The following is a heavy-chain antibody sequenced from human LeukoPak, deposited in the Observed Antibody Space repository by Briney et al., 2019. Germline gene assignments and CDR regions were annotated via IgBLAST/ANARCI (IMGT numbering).Heavy chain of an antibody. J-gene: IGHJ5*01. CDR3: RGLNWFDS. CDR1: AVTFGGYS. Sequence: PGGSLRLSSGASAVTFGGYSMNWVRQAPGKGLEWISYNSATSSIIHYADSVEGRFTIARENAKWALYLQMSRLRAEGRAVYSCRGLNWFDSWDAGTLVTVSS. D-gene: IGHD5-24*01. V-gene: IGHV3-21*05. CDR2: NSATSSII.